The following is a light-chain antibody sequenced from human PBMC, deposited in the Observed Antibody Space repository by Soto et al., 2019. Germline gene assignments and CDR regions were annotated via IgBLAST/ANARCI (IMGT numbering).Light chain of an antibody. CDR1: QSISSW. Sequence: DIQMTQSPSTLSASVGDRVTITCPASQSISSWLAWYQQKPGKAPKLLIYKASTLESGVPSNFSGSGSGTEFTLTISSLQPEDFATYHCQQYNSYPWTFGQGTKVDIK. J-gene: IGKJ1*01. CDR2: KAS. CDR3: QQYNSYPWT. V-gene: IGKV1-5*03.